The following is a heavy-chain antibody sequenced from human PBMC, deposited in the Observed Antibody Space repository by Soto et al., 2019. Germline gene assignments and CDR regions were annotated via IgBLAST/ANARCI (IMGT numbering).Heavy chain of an antibody. CDR2: IIPIFGTA. V-gene: IGHV1-69*13. D-gene: IGHD6-13*01. J-gene: IGHJ5*02. CDR3: ARDSLRAYSSSGNNWFDP. CDR1: GGTFSSYA. Sequence: GALVKVSCKASGGTFSSYAISWVRQAPGQGLEWMGGIIPIFGTANYAQKFQGRVTTTADESTSTAYMELSSLRSEDTAVYYCARDSLRAYSSSGNNWFDPWGQGTLVTVSS.